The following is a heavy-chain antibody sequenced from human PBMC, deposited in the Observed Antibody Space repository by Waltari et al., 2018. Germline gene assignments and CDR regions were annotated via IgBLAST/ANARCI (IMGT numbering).Heavy chain of an antibody. CDR2: IIPILGIA. CDR1: GGTFSSYT. V-gene: IGHV1-69*02. J-gene: IGHJ4*02. Sequence: QVQLVQSGAEVKKPGSSVKVSCKASGGTFSSYTISWVLQAPGQGLEWMGRIIPILGIANYAQKFKGRVTITADKATSTAYMELSSLRSEDTAVYYCARPIVGATTALDYWGQGTLVTVSS. CDR3: ARPIVGATTALDY. D-gene: IGHD1-26*01.